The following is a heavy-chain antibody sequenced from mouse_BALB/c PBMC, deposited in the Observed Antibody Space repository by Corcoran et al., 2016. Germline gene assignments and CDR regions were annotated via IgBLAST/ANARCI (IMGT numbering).Heavy chain of an antibody. CDR1: GYTFTDYY. CDR3: ARDWDWYFDV. Sequence: EVQLQQSGHELVKTGASVKMSCTASGYTFTDYYMKGVKQRHGKSLEWIGDINPNNGGTSYNQKFKGKATLTVDKSSSTAYMQLNSMTSEDSAGYYCARDWDWYFDVWGAGTTVTVSS. J-gene: IGHJ1*01. D-gene: IGHD4-1*01. V-gene: IGHV1-26*01. CDR2: INPNNGGT.